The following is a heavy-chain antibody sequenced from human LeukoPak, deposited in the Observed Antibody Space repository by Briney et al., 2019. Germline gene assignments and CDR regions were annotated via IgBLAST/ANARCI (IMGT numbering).Heavy chain of an antibody. D-gene: IGHD5-12*01. CDR1: GFTFSSYA. V-gene: IGHV3-23*01. CDR3: AEVDVATIAYYYYGMDV. Sequence: GGSLRLSCAASGFTFSSYAMSWVRQAPGKGLEWVSAISGSGGSTYYADSVKGRFTISRDNSKNTLYLQMNSLRAEDTAVYYCAEVDVATIAYYYYGMDVWGQGTTVTVSS. CDR2: ISGSGGST. J-gene: IGHJ6*02.